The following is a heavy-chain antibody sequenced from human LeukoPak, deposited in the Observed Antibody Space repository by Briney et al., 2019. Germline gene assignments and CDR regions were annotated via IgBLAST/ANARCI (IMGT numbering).Heavy chain of an antibody. V-gene: IGHV4-4*02. CDR1: GGSILSTNW. CDR2: VHLSGAS. Sequence: PSETLSLTCAVSGGSILSTNWWSWVRQPPGKGLEWIGEVHLSGASNYNPSLKSRVSMSIDKSRNHLSLELTSVTAADTAIYYCARDSGAFSPFGFWGQGTLVTVSS. J-gene: IGHJ4*02. CDR3: ARDSGAFSPFGF. D-gene: IGHD1-26*01.